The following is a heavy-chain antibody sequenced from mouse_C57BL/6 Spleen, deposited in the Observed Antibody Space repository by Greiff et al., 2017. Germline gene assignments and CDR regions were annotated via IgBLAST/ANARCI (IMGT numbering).Heavy chain of an antibody. CDR3: ARGDSFYFDY. CDR1: GFTFSDYG. Sequence: DVQLVESGGGLVKPGGSLKLSCAASGFTFSDYGMHWVRQAPDKGLEWVAYISSGSSTIYYADTVKGRFTISRDNAKNTLFLQMTSLRSEDTAMYYCARGDSFYFDYWGQGTTLTVSS. CDR2: ISSGSSTI. J-gene: IGHJ2*01. V-gene: IGHV5-17*01.